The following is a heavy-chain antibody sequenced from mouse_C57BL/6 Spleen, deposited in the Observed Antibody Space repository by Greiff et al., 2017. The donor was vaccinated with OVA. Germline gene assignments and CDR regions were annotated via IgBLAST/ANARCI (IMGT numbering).Heavy chain of an antibody. J-gene: IGHJ1*03. D-gene: IGHD1-1*01. Sequence: QVQLKESGAELARPGASVKLSCKASGYTFTSYGISWVKQRTGQGLEWIGEIYPRSGNTYYNEKFKGKATLTADKSSSTAYMELRSLTSEDSAVYFCARSGDYGSSYEDWYFDVWGTGTTVTVSS. V-gene: IGHV1-81*01. CDR2: IYPRSGNT. CDR1: GYTFTSYG. CDR3: ARSGDYGSSYEDWYFDV.